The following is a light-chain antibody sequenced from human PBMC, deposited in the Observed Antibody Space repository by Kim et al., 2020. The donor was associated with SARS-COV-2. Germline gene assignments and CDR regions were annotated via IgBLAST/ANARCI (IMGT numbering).Light chain of an antibody. CDR2: DVS. CDR3: QQYNNYGWT. J-gene: IGKJ1*01. Sequence: DIQMTQSPSTLSASVGDRVTITCRASQSVSSWLAWYQQKPGKAPKLLIYDVSSLESGVPSRFSGSGSGTEFTLTISSLQPDDFATYYCQQYNNYGWTFGQGTKVDIK. CDR1: QSVSSW. V-gene: IGKV1-5*01.